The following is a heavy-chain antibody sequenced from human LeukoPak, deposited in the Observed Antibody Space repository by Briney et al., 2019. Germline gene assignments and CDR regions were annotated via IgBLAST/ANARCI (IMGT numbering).Heavy chain of an antibody. V-gene: IGHV4-4*07. CDR1: GGSISSYY. CDR3: ARGRRGYYYGSGNDGNFDY. Sequence: SETLSLTCTVSGGSISSYYWSWIRQPAGKGLEWIGRIYTSGSTNYNPSLKSRVTMSVDTSKNQFSLKLSSVTAADTAVYYCARGRRGYYYGSGNDGNFDYWGQGTLVTVSS. CDR2: IYTSGST. J-gene: IGHJ4*02. D-gene: IGHD3-10*01.